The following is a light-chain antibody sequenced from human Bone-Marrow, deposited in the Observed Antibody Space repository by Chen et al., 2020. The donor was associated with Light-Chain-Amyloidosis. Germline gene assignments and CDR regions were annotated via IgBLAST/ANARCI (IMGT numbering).Light chain of an antibody. Sequence: HEPPQPPSFSVSPGQTARITRSGDALPDQYAYWYQQKAGQAPVLVINKDSERPSGIPERVSGSSSGTTVTLTISGVQAEDEAVYYCQSADSTGIYRVFGGGTKLTVL. CDR3: QSADSTGIYRV. V-gene: IGLV3-25*03. CDR1: ALPDQY. CDR2: KDS. J-gene: IGLJ3*02.